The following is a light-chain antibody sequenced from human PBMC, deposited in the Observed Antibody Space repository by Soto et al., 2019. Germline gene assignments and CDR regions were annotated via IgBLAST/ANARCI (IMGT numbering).Light chain of an antibody. CDR1: SSDVGGYNY. CDR2: EVS. V-gene: IGLV2-8*01. Sequence: QSALTQPPSASGSPGQSVTISCTGTSSDVGGYNYVSWYQQHPGKAPKLMIYEVSKRPSGVPDRFSGSKSGNTASLTVSDLQAEDEADYYCSSYAGSNNYVVFGGGPKLTVL. CDR3: SSYAGSNNYVV. J-gene: IGLJ2*01.